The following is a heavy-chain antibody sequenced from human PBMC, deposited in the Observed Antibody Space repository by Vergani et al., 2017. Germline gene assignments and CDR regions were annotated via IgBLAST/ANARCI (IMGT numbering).Heavy chain of an antibody. J-gene: IGHJ5*02. CDR2: IYYSGST. V-gene: IGHV4-61*05. Sequence: QLQLQESGPGLVKPSETLSLTCTVSGGSISSSSYYWGWIRQPPGKGLEWIGYIYYSGSTNYNPSLKSRVTISVDTSKNQFSLKLSSVTAADTAVYYCARDVGQRSWRGVVDPWGQGTLVTVSS. D-gene: IGHD6-25*01. CDR1: GGSISSSSYY. CDR3: ARDVGQRSWRGVVDP.